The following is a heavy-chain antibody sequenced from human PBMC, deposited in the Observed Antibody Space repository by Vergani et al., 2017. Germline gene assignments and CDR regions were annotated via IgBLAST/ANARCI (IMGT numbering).Heavy chain of an antibody. CDR2: INPNTGGT. CDR3: ARVGCLGSHDKDYYYYGMDV. J-gene: IGHJ6*02. V-gene: IGHV1-2*02. CDR1: GYTFTGYY. D-gene: IGHD3-10*02. Sequence: QVQLVQSGAEVKKPGASVKVSCKASGYTFTGYYMHWVRQAPGQGLELMGWINPNTGGTNYALKFQGRVTMTRDTSSSTAYMELSRLRSDDTAVYSCARVGCLGSHDKDYYYYGMDVWGQGTTVTVSS.